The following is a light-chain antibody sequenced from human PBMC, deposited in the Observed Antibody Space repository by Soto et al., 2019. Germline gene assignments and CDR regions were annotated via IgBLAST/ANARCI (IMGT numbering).Light chain of an antibody. CDR1: SSNVGTNT. V-gene: IGLV1-44*01. CDR2: SNN. CDR3: AAWDDNVDGVL. J-gene: IGLJ2*01. Sequence: QSVLTQPPSASGTPGQRVTISCSGSSSNVGTNTVNWYQLLPGAAPKVLVYSNNQRPSGVPDRFSGSKSGTSASLAISGLQSEDEADYYCAAWDDNVDGVLFGGGTNLTVL.